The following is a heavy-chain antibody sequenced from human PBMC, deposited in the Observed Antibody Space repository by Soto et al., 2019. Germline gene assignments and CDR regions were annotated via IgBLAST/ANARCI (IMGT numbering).Heavy chain of an antibody. CDR3: AKSGDYDSSGYYYDDIPFDP. CDR1: CGSISGSSYF. J-gene: IGHJ5*02. V-gene: IGHV4-39*01. CDR2: IYYSGST. Sequence: SEPLTLPCTVSCGSISGSSYFCGWIRQPTGKGLEWIGSIYYSGSTYYNPSLKSRVTRSVDTSKNQFSLKLSSVTAADTAVYYCAKSGDYDSSGYYYDDIPFDPWGQGTLVTVS. D-gene: IGHD3-22*01.